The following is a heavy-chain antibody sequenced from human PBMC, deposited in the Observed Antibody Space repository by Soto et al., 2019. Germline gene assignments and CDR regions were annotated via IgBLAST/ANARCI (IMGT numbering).Heavy chain of an antibody. CDR1: GGTFSSYA. CDR3: ARDPGDYDYVWGSPQDY. Sequence: QVQLVQSGAEVKKPGSSVKVSCKASGGTFSSYAISWVRQAPGQGLEWMGGIIPIFGTANYAQKFQGRVTIPADESTSTAYMELSSLRSEDTAVYYCARDPGDYDYVWGSPQDYWGQGTLVTVSS. J-gene: IGHJ4*02. D-gene: IGHD3-16*01. V-gene: IGHV1-69*01. CDR2: IIPIFGTA.